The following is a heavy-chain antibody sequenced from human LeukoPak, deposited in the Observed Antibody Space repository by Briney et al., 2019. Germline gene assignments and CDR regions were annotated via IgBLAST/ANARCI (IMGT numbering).Heavy chain of an antibody. J-gene: IGHJ4*02. CDR2: ISYDGSNK. D-gene: IGHD6-13*01. CDR3: ARDMSLDIAAAGTLIDY. CDR1: GFTFSSYA. Sequence: GRSLRLSCAASGFTFSSYAMHWVRQAPGKGLEWVAVISYDGSNKYYADSVKGRFTISRDNSKNTLYLQMNSLRAEDTAVYCCARDMSLDIAAAGTLIDYWGQGTLVTVSS. V-gene: IGHV3-30*04.